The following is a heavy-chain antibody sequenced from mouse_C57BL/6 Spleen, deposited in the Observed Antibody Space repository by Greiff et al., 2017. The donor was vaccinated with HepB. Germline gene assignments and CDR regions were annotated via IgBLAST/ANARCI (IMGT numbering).Heavy chain of an antibody. V-gene: IGHV1-55*01. J-gene: IGHJ3*01. CDR1: GYTFTSYW. CDR2: IYPGSGST. Sequence: QVQLQQPGAELVKPRASVKMSCKASGYTFTSYWITWVKQRPGQGLEWIGDIYPGSGSTNYNEKFKSKATLTVDTSSSTAYMQLSSLTSEDSAVYYCARSDGNYPSFAYWGQGTLVTVSA. CDR3: ARSDGNYPSFAY. D-gene: IGHD2-1*01.